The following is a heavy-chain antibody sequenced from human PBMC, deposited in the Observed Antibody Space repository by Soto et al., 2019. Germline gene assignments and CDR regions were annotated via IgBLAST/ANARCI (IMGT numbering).Heavy chain of an antibody. D-gene: IGHD2-2*01. Sequence: NLLESGRGLVKPGGSLRLSCEGSGFLFSHYYMSWIRQGPEKRLELVAYISSNSTAFYYADSVKGRFTVSKDDAKKSVFLQMTSVTSDDTATYYCATGDWSRTNNFDTWGQGTQVIVSA. CDR3: ATGDWSRTNNFDT. J-gene: IGHJ5*02. V-gene: IGHV3-11*01. CDR2: ISSNSTAF. CDR1: GFLFSHYY.